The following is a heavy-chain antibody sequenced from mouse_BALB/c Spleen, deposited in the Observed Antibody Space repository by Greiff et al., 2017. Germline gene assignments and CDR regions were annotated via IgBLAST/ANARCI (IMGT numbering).Heavy chain of an antibody. D-gene: IGHD4-1*01. CDR1: GFTFSSFG. Sequence: EVMLVESGGGLVKPGGSRKLSCAASGFTFSSFGMHWVRQAPEKGLEWVAYISSGSSTIYYADTVKGRFTISRDNPKNTLFLQMTSLRSEDTAMYYCARGLAGTSAMDYWGQGTSVTVSS. J-gene: IGHJ4*01. CDR3: ARGLAGTSAMDY. CDR2: ISSGSSTI. V-gene: IGHV5-17*02.